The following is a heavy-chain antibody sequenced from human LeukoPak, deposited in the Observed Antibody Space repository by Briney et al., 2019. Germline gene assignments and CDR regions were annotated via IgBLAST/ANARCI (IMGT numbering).Heavy chain of an antibody. D-gene: IGHD3-10*01. J-gene: IGHJ5*02. V-gene: IGHV3-23*01. CDR1: GFTFNNYA. CDR3: AKSGHYGSDSFHNWFDP. Sequence: PGGSLRLSCTASGFTFNNYAMSWVRQAPGKGLEWVSAISSGGGANYADSVKGRFTISRDNSKNTLYLQMNSLRAEDTAVYHCAKSGHYGSDSFHNWFDPWGQGTLVTVSS. CDR2: ISSGGGA.